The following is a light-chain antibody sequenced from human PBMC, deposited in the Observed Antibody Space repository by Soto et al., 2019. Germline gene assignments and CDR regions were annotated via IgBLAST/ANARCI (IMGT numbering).Light chain of an antibody. CDR2: GVS. Sequence: EILLTQSPGTLSLSPGERATLSCRASQSVSSSYLAWYQQKPGQAPRLLIYGVSSRATGIPDRFSGSGSGTDFTLTISRLEPEDFAVYYCQQYGSSPRFGGGTKVDIK. CDR3: QQYGSSPR. V-gene: IGKV3-20*01. J-gene: IGKJ4*01. CDR1: QSVSSSY.